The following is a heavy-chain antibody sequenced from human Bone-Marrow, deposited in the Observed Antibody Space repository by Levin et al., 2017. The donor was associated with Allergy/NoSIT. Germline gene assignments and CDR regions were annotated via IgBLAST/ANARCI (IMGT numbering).Heavy chain of an antibody. CDR1: DGSLIHHT. J-gene: IGHJ4*02. D-gene: IGHD2-2*01. CDR3: ARGDQKGYFDY. CDR2: IYFSGTS. Sequence: RASETLSLTCSVSDGSLIHHTWNWIRQSAGKGLQWIGRIYFSGTSSYNPSLRSRVTISIHTAANQFALKLVSVTAADAAVYFCARGDQKGYFDYWGQGRLVTVSS. V-gene: IGHV4-4*07.